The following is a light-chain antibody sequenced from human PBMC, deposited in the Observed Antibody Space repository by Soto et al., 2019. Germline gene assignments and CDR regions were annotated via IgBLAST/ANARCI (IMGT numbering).Light chain of an antibody. CDR2: SAS. J-gene: IGKJ3*01. CDR3: QQYGTSPSLFT. Sequence: ETVLTQSPGTLSLSPGERATLSCRASQSVINTYLAWYQQRPGQAPRLLIYSASTRATGTPDRFSGSGSGTDFTLTISRLGPEDFAVYYCQQYGTSPSLFTFGPGTKVDIK. V-gene: IGKV3-20*01. CDR1: QSVINTY.